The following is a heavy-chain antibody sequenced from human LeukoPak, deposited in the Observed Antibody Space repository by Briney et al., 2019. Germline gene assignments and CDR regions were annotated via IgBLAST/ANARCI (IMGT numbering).Heavy chain of an antibody. Sequence: PGGSLRLSCAASGFTFSRYDMHWVRQVTGKGLEWVSGIGTAGDAYSPGSVKGRFTISRENAKNSLYLQMNNLRVGDTALYYCVRSLGSSSWSVGVVFDIWGQGTLVTVSS. J-gene: IGHJ3*02. CDR2: IGTAGDA. CDR3: VRSLGSSSWSVGVVFDI. CDR1: GFTFSRYD. V-gene: IGHV3-13*01. D-gene: IGHD6-13*01.